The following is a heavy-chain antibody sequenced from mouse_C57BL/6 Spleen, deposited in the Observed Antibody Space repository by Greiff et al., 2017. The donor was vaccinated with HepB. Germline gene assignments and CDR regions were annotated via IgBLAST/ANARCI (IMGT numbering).Heavy chain of an antibody. CDR3: ARSRELGPYYFDY. Sequence: QVQLKESGPELVKPGASVKISCKASGYAFSSSWMNWVKQRPGKGLEWIGRIYPGDGDTNYNGKFKGKATLTADKSSSTAYMQLSSLTSEDSAVYFCARSRELGPYYFDYWGQGTTLTVSS. CDR2: IYPGDGDT. J-gene: IGHJ2*01. V-gene: IGHV1-82*01. CDR1: GYAFSSSW. D-gene: IGHD4-1*01.